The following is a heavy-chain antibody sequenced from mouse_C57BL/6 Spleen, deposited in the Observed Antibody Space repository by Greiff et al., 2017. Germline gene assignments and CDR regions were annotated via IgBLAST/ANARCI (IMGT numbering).Heavy chain of an antibody. V-gene: IGHV2-5*01. J-gene: IGHJ4*01. Sequence: VQLQQSGPGLVQPSQSLSITCTVSGFSLTSYGVHWVRQSPGKGLEWLGVIWRGGSTDYNAAFMSRLSITKDNSKSQVFFKMNSLQADDTAIYYCAKGGYYQDYDAMDYWGQGTSVTVSS. D-gene: IGHD2-3*01. CDR1: GFSLTSYG. CDR3: AKGGYYQDYDAMDY. CDR2: IWRGGST.